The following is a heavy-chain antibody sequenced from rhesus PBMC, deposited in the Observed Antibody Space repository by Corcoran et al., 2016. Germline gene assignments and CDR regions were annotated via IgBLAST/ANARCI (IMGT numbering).Heavy chain of an antibody. Sequence: QLQLQESGTGLVKPSETLSVTCAVSGGSISSSYWSWIRQAPGKGLECIGYIYCSGSSTKYIPPLTNRVTQSVATSKSQLSLNLSSVTAADTAVYYGASSPWVTTSFDYWGQGVLVTGSS. J-gene: IGHJ4*01. CDR2: IYCSGSST. D-gene: IGHD4-17*01. V-gene: IGHV4-169*01. CDR1: GGSISSSY. CDR3: ASSPWVTTSFDY.